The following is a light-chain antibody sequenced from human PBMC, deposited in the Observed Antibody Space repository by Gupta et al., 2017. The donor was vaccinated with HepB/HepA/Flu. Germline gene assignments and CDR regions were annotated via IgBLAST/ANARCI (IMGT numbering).Light chain of an antibody. CDR2: GSS. CDR1: HSVNRH. Sequence: EIVMTQSPATLSVSPGERVTLSCRASHSVNRHLAWYQQKPGQAPRLLIYGSSGRATGVPTRFSDSGSETXFTLAIXSLQSRDFAVYYCQQENDWPLTFGXGTKVEI. V-gene: IGKV3-15*01. CDR3: QQENDWPLT. J-gene: IGKJ4*01.